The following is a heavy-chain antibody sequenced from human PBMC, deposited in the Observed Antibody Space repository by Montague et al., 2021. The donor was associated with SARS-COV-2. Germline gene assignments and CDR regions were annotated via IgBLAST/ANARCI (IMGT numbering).Heavy chain of an antibody. CDR2: IHYSGSN. D-gene: IGHD3-10*01. V-gene: IGHV4-59*01. Sequence: SETLSLTCSVSGGSIGSYYWSWLRQPPGKGLEWIGHIHYSGSNTYIPSFKSRVTISIDTPKNQFSLKLSSVTAADTAVYYCARNLEPSGSDYLAYWGQGTLVTVSS. CDR3: ARNLEPSGSDYLAY. CDR1: GGSIGSYY. J-gene: IGHJ4*02.